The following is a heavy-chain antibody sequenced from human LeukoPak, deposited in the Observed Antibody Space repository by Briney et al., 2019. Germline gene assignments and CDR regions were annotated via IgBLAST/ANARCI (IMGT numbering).Heavy chain of an antibody. CDR3: ARGRYYGSGSYYLTYYFDY. CDR1: GGSFSGYY. D-gene: IGHD3-10*01. CDR2: INHSGST. J-gene: IGHJ4*02. V-gene: IGHV4-34*01. Sequence: SETLSLTCAVYGGSFSGYYWSWLRQPPGKGLEWIGEINHSGSTNYNPSLKSRVTISVDTSKNQFSLKLSSVTGADTAVYYCARGRYYGSGSYYLTYYFDYWGQGTLVTVSS.